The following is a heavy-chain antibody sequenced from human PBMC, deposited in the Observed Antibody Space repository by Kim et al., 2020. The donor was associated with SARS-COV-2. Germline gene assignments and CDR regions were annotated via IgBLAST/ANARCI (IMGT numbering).Heavy chain of an antibody. D-gene: IGHD3-3*01. J-gene: IGHJ4*02. Sequence: GGSLRLSCAASRFTFKNFAMSWVRQAPGEGLEWVSSISPSGSETFYADSVRGRFTVSRDNSRQTLYLQMNSLRVDDAATYYCAKRSRGRFDTWSGSDYWGQGTLVSVSS. V-gene: IGHV3-23*01. CDR2: ISPSGSET. CDR1: RFTFKNFA. CDR3: AKRSRGRFDTWSGSDY.